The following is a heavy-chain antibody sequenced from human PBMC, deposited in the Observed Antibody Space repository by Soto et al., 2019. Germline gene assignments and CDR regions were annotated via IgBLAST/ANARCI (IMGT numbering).Heavy chain of an antibody. D-gene: IGHD3-16*01. CDR3: ARAVGGPTSNLDY. Sequence: PSETLSLTCAVSGGSISSGGYSWSWIRQPPGKGLEWIGYIYHSGSTYYNPSLKSRVTISVDRSKNQFSLKLSSVTAADTAVYYCARAVGGPTSNLDYWGQGTLVTVSS. CDR2: IYHSGST. J-gene: IGHJ4*02. CDR1: GGSISSGGYS. V-gene: IGHV4-30-2*01.